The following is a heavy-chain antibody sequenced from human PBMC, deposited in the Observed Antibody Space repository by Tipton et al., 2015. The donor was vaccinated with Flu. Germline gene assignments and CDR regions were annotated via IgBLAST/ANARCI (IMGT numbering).Heavy chain of an antibody. V-gene: IGHV3-30*02. Sequence: SLRLSCAASGFTFGSYGMHWVRQAPGKGLEWVAYLWYDGGNVHYADSVRGRFTITRDNSKNMLYLQMNSLRPEDAAVFYCAKDPRGSWGDYFYYFAMDAWGPGATVTFSS. J-gene: IGHJ6*02. D-gene: IGHD3-16*01. CDR3: AKDPRGSWGDYFYYFAMDA. CDR2: LWYDGGNV. CDR1: GFTFGSYG.